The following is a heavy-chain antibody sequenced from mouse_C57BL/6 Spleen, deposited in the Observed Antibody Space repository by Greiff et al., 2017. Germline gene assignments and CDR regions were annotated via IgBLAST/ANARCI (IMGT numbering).Heavy chain of an antibody. V-gene: IGHV1-4*01. Sequence: QVQLQESGAELARPGASVKMSCKASGYTFTSYTMHWVKQRPGQGLEWIGYINPSSGYTKYNQKFKDKATLTADKSSSTAYMQLSSLTSEDSAVYYCARNYKDAMDYWGQGTSVTVAS. CDR2: INPSSGYT. D-gene: IGHD2-12*01. J-gene: IGHJ4*01. CDR3: ARNYKDAMDY. CDR1: GYTFTSYT.